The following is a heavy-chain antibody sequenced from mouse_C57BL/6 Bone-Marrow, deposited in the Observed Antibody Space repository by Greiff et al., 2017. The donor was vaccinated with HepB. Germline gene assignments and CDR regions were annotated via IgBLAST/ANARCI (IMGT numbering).Heavy chain of an antibody. J-gene: IGHJ1*03. CDR3: ARNYITTVVAHWYFDV. Sequence: VQLQQSGPGLVAPSQSLSITCTVSGFSLTSYAISWVRQPPGKGLEWLGVIWTGGGTNYNSALKSRLSISKDNSKSQVFLKMNSLQTDDTARYYCARNYITTVVAHWYFDVWGTGTTVTVSS. CDR2: IWTGGGT. CDR1: GFSLTSYA. V-gene: IGHV2-9-1*01. D-gene: IGHD1-1*01.